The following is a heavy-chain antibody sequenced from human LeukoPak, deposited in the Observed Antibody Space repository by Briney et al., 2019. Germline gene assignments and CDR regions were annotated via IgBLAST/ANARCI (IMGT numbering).Heavy chain of an antibody. CDR1: GHRFTNQW. CDR3: ARVPCTGGSCSRTFDY. J-gene: IGHJ4*02. Sequence: GESLKISCEVSGHRFTNQWSGWVRQMPGKGLEWMGIINLGDSDTRYSPSFQGQVLISVDKSISTAYLQWGNLKATDTAFYYCARVPCTGGSCSRTFDYWGQGTLVTVYS. V-gene: IGHV5-51*01. D-gene: IGHD2-8*02. CDR2: INLGDSDT.